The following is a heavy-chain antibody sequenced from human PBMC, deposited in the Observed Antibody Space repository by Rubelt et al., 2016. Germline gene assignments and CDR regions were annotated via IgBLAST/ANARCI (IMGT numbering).Heavy chain of an antibody. J-gene: IGHJ6*02. CDR3: AREGDYYYGMDV. CDR1: GYTFTGYY. D-gene: IGHD3-16*01. CDR2: ISPNSGGT. Sequence: QVQLVQSGAEVKKPGASVKVSCKASGYTFTGYYMHCVRQAPGHGLEWMGRISPNSGGTNYAQKFQGRVTMTRDTSISTAYMELSRLRSDDTAVYYCAREGDYYYGMDVWGQGTTVTVSS. V-gene: IGHV1-2*06.